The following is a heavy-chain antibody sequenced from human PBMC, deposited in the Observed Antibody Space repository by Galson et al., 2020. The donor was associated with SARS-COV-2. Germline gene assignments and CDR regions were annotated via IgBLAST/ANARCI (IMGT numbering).Heavy chain of an antibody. Sequence: ASVKVSCKASGYTFTSYAMHWVRQAPGQRLEWMGWINAGNGNTKYSQKFQGRVTITRDTSASTAYMELSSLRSEDTAVYYCARVQQLLYYYGMDVWGQGTMVTVSS. CDR3: ARVQQLLYYYGMDV. J-gene: IGHJ6*02. V-gene: IGHV1-3*01. CDR2: INAGNGNT. CDR1: GYTFTSYA. D-gene: IGHD6-13*01.